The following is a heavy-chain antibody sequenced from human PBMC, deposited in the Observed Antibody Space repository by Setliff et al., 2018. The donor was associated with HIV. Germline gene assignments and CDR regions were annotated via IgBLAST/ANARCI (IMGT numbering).Heavy chain of an antibody. V-gene: IGHV1-69*10. J-gene: IGHJ4*02. CDR1: GGTFSNFA. CDR2: IIPILGIT. D-gene: IGHD1-7*01. Sequence: SVKVSCKTSGGTFSNFAVSWVRQAPGQRLEWMGAIIPILGITNYAEKSQGKVTITLDESTTTSFMELSSLRSEDTAVYFCARVPAGTAYDKWGQGTLVTVSS. CDR3: ARVPAGTAYDK.